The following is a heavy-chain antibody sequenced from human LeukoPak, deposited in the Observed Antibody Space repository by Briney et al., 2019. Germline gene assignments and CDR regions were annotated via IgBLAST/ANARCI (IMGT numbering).Heavy chain of an antibody. CDR3: ARDRQGSSWYHDAFDI. Sequence: ASVKVSCKASGYTFTGYDMHWVRRAPGQGLEGVGWINPNSGGTNYAQKFQGRVTMTRDTSISTAYMELSRLRSDDTAVYYCARDRQGSSWYHDAFDIWGQGTMVTVSS. J-gene: IGHJ3*02. CDR2: INPNSGGT. CDR1: GYTFTGYD. V-gene: IGHV1-2*02. D-gene: IGHD6-13*01.